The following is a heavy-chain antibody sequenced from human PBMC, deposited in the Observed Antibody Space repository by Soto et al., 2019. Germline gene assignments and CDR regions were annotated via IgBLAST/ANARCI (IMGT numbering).Heavy chain of an antibody. J-gene: IGHJ4*02. CDR2: ICSSGGSL. CDR3: ARGRSINTNMAY. D-gene: IGHD2-2*01. CDR1: GFTFSTYS. Sequence: EVQLVESGGGLVKPGGSLRLSCAASGFTFSTYSMNWVRQAPGKGLEWISSICSSGGSLSHAESVKGRFTISRANAKNSLYLQMDSLRAGDTAVYYCARGRSINTNMAYWGQGTLVPVSS. V-gene: IGHV3-21*01.